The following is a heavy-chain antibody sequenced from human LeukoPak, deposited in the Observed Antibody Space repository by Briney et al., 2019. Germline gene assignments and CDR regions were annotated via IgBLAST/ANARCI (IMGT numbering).Heavy chain of an antibody. J-gene: IGHJ3*02. CDR2: ISGSGGST. CDR3: AKVTSHAVRAFDI. D-gene: IGHD2-2*01. Sequence: GGSLRLSCAASGFTFSSYAMSWVRQAPGKGLEWVSAISGSGGSTYYADSAKGRFTISRDNSKNTLYLQMNSLRAEDTAVYYCAKVTSHAVRAFDIWGQGTMVTVSS. CDR1: GFTFSSYA. V-gene: IGHV3-23*01.